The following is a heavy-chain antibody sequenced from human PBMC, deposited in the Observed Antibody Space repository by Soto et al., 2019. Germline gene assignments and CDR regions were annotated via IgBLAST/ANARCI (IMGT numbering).Heavy chain of an antibody. CDR2: ISAYNGNT. Sequence: ASVKVTCKACGYTFTSYGISWVRQAPGQGLEWMGWISAYNGNTNYAQKLQGRVTMTTDTSTSTAYMELRSLRSDDTAVYYCARGSRVVAATQPVDYWGQGTLVTVSS. J-gene: IGHJ4*02. V-gene: IGHV1-18*01. CDR1: GYTFTSYG. D-gene: IGHD2-15*01. CDR3: ARGSRVVAATQPVDY.